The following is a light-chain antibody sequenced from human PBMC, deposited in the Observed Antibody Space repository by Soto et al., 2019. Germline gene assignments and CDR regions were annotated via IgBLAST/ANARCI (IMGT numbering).Light chain of an antibody. J-gene: IGKJ1*01. CDR1: QSISSW. Sequence: DIQMTQSPSTLSASVGDRVTITCRASQSISSWLAWYQQKPGKAPKLLIYKASSLESGVPSRFSGSGSGTDFTLTISSLTPDEFATEYCQQYNSSPTVGKGTKVESK. V-gene: IGKV1-5*03. CDR2: KAS. CDR3: QQYNSSPT.